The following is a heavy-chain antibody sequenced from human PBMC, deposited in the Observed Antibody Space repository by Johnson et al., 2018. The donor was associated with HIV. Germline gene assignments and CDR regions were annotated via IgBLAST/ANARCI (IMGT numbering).Heavy chain of an antibody. J-gene: IGHJ3*02. D-gene: IGHD3-22*01. CDR3: ARAGVITGDAFDI. CDR2: ISWDSFTI. Sequence: VQLVESGGGLVQPGRSLRLSCAASGFTFHKYAMHWVRQTPGQGLDWVSGISWDSFTIGYADSVKGRFTISRDNAKNSLYLQMNSLRAGDTAVYYCARAGVITGDAFDIWGQGTMVTVSS. V-gene: IGHV3-9*01. CDR1: GFTFHKYA.